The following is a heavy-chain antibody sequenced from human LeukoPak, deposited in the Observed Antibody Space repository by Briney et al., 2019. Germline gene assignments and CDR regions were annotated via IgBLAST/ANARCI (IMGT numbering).Heavy chain of an antibody. Sequence: VKVSCKASGGTFSSYAISWVRQAPGQGLEWMGGIIPIFGTANYAQEFQGRVTITADESTSTAYMELSSLRSEDTAVYYCATSRIAAAGTTPIGYWGQGTLVTVSS. CDR1: GGTFSSYA. D-gene: IGHD6-13*01. V-gene: IGHV1-69*13. CDR3: ATSRIAAAGTTPIGY. CDR2: IIPIFGTA. J-gene: IGHJ4*02.